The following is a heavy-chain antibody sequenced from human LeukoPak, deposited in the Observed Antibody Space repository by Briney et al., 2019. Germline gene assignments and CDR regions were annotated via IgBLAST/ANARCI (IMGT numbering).Heavy chain of an antibody. V-gene: IGHV4-4*02. CDR2: IYHSGST. J-gene: IGHJ4*02. CDR3: ARLFPYGGNGYYFDY. Sequence: PSETLSLTCAVSRDSLSSSNWWSWVRQPPGKGLEWIGEIYHSGSTNYNPSRKSRVTISVDKSKNQFSLNLSSVTAADTALYYCARLFPYGGNGYYFDYWGQGTPVTVSS. D-gene: IGHD4-23*01. CDR1: RDSLSSSNW.